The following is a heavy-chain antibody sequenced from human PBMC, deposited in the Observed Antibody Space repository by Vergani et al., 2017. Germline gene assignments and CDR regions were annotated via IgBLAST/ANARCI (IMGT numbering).Heavy chain of an antibody. CDR2: ISSSSSYI. Sequence: EVQLVESGGGLVKPGGSLRLSCAASGFTFSSYSMNWVRQAPGKGLEWVSSISSSSSYIYYADSVKGRFTISRDNAKNSLYLQMNSLRAEDMAVYYCARPQVVGANNWFDPWGQGTLVTVSS. D-gene: IGHD2-15*01. J-gene: IGHJ5*02. CDR3: ARPQVVGANNWFDP. V-gene: IGHV3-21*01. CDR1: GFTFSSYS.